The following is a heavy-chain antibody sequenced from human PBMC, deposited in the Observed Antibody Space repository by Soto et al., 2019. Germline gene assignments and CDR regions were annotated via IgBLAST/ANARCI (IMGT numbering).Heavy chain of an antibody. V-gene: IGHV3-74*01. J-gene: IGHJ4*02. CDR1: GFTFSDDW. CDR2: IDSDGKRT. D-gene: IGHD2-15*01. CDR3: TRDQDTYGQAVFDS. Sequence: PGGSLRLSCAASGFTFSDDWMHWVRQAPGQGLVWVSRIDSDGKRTSYADSVKGRFTISRDNAENTLYLHMNSLRPEDTAMYYCTRDQDTYGQAVFDSWGQGTLVTVSS.